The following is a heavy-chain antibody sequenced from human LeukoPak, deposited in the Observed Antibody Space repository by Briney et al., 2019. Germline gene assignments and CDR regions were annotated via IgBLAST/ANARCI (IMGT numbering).Heavy chain of an antibody. CDR3: ARVPSSGGWSSYFDY. V-gene: IGHV3-66*01. D-gene: IGHD6-19*01. J-gene: IGHJ4*02. CDR1: GFTVSSNY. Sequence: PGGSLRLSCAASGFTVSSNYMSWVRQAPGKGLEWVSVIYSGGSTYYANSVKGRFTISRDNSKNTLYLQMNSLRAEDTAVYYCARVPSSGGWSSYFDYWGQGTLVTVSS. CDR2: IYSGGST.